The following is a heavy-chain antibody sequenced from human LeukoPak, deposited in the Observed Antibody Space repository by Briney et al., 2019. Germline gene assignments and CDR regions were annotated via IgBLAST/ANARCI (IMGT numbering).Heavy chain of an antibody. CDR2: IYTSGST. D-gene: IGHD6-13*01. Sequence: SETLSLTCTVSGGSISSGGYYWSWIRQPAGKGLEWIGRIYTSGSTNYNPSLKSRVTMSVDTSKNQFSLKLSSVTAADTAVYYCARDSSSWYKEQAFDYWGQGTLVTVSS. J-gene: IGHJ4*02. V-gene: IGHV4-61*02. CDR1: GGSISSGGYY. CDR3: ARDSSSWYKEQAFDY.